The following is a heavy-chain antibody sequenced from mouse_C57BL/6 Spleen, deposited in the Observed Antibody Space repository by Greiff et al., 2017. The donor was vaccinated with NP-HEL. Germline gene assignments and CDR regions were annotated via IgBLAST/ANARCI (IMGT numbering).Heavy chain of an antibody. V-gene: IGHV5-4*03. CDR2: ISDGGSYT. J-gene: IGHJ2*01. CDR3: ARRRDITTVVAQYYFDY. D-gene: IGHD1-1*01. Sequence: EVKLVESGGGLVKPGGSLKLSCAASGFTFSSYAMSWVRQTPEKRLEWVATISDGGSYTYYPDNVKGRFTISRDNAKNNLYLQMSHLKSEDTAMYYCARRRDITTVVAQYYFDYWGQGTTLTVSS. CDR1: GFTFSSYA.